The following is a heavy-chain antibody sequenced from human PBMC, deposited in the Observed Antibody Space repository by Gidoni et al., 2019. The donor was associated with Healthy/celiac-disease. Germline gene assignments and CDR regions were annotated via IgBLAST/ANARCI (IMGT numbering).Heavy chain of an antibody. CDR2: ISYDGSNK. J-gene: IGHJ4*02. CDR3: ARDPSIVVVVAATFDY. D-gene: IGHD2-15*01. V-gene: IGHV3-30-3*01. CDR1: GFTFSSYA. Sequence: QVQLEESGGGVVQPGRSLRRSCAASGFTFSSYAMHWVRQAPGNGLEWVAVISYDGSNKYYADSVKGRFTLSRDNSKNTLYLQMNSLRADDTAVYYCARDPSIVVVVAATFDYWGQGTLVTVSS.